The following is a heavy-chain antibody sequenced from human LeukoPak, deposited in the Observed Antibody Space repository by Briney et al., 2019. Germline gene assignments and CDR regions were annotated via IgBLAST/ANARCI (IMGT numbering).Heavy chain of an antibody. J-gene: IGHJ4*02. CDR3: ARRIVTAVAGYSVRHDY. CDR2: ISSSRSYI. Sequence: PGGSLRLSCAASGFTFSSYEMNWVRQAPGKGLEWVSFISSSRSYIYYADSVKGRFTISRDNAKNSLYLQMNSLRAEDTAVYYCARRIVTAVAGYSVRHDYWGQGTLVTVSS. D-gene: IGHD6-19*01. V-gene: IGHV3-21*01. CDR1: GFTFSSYE.